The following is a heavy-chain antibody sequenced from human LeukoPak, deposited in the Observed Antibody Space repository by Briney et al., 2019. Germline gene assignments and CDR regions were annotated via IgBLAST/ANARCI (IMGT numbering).Heavy chain of an antibody. V-gene: IGHV4-4*07. CDR2: IYTSGST. CDR3: ARATEPYSSGWYGGRIIDY. J-gene: IGHJ4*02. D-gene: IGHD6-19*01. CDR1: GGSISSYY. Sequence: SETLSLTCTVSGGSISSYYWSWIRQPAGKGLEWIGRIYTSGSTNYNPSLKSRVTMSVDTSKNQFSLKLSSVTAADTAVYYCARATEPYSSGWYGGRIIDYWGQGTLVTVSS.